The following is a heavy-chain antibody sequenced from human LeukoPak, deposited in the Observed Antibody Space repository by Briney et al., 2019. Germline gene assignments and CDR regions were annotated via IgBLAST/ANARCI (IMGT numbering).Heavy chain of an antibody. Sequence: SVKVSCKASGGTFSSYAISWVRQAPGQGLEWMGGIIPIFGTANYAQKFQGRVTITTDESTSTAYMELTSLRSEDTAVYYCASGTTGYFDYCGQGTLVTVSS. CDR2: IIPIFGTA. CDR1: GGTFSSYA. CDR3: ASGTTGYFDY. D-gene: IGHD1-7*01. J-gene: IGHJ4*02. V-gene: IGHV1-69*05.